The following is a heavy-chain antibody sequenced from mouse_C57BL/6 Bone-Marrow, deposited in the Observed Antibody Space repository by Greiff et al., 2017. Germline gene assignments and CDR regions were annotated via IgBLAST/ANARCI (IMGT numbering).Heavy chain of an antibody. CDR1: GYTFTSYW. J-gene: IGHJ3*01. V-gene: IGHV1-69*01. CDR2: IDPSDSYT. Sequence: QVQLQQPGAELVMPGASVKLSCKASGYTFTSYWMHWVKQRPGHGLEWIGEIDPSDSYTNYNQKFKGKSTLTVDKSSSTAYMQLSSLTSEDSAVYDCSRDYGSSLFAYWGQGTLVTVSA. D-gene: IGHD1-1*01. CDR3: SRDYGSSLFAY.